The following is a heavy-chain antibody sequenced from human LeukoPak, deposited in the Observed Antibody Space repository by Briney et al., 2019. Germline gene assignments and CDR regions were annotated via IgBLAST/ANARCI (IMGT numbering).Heavy chain of an antibody. CDR3: ARGLLTYYYDSSGCPDY. Sequence: GGSLRLSCAASGFTFSSYEMNWVRQAPGKGLEWVSYISSSSSTIYYADSVKGRFTISRDNAKNSLYLQMNSLRAEDTAVYYCARGLLTYYYDSSGCPDYWGQGTLVTVSS. CDR2: ISSSSSTI. CDR1: GFTFSSYE. J-gene: IGHJ4*02. D-gene: IGHD3-22*01. V-gene: IGHV3-48*01.